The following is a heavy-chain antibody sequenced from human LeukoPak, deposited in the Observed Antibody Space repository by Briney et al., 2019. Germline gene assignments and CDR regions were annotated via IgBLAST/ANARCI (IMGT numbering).Heavy chain of an antibody. CDR2: ISGSGGST. CDR1: GFTFSSYA. D-gene: IGHD6-13*01. V-gene: IGHV3-23*01. J-gene: IGHJ4*02. CDR3: AKASSAGGSSSWNY. Sequence: GGSLRLSCAASGFTFSSYAMSWVRQAPGKGLEWVSAISGSGGSTYYADSVKGRFTISRDNSKKTLHLQMNSLRAEDTAIYYCAKASSAGGSSSWNYWGQGILVTVSS.